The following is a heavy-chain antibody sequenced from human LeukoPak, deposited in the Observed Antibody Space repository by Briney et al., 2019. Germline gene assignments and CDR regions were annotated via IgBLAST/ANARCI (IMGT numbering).Heavy chain of an antibody. D-gene: IGHD3-22*01. J-gene: IGHJ3*02. CDR3: ARDLLWWLSRDAFDI. V-gene: IGHV4-34*01. CDR2: INHSGST. Sequence: PSETLSLTCAVYGGSFSGYYWSWIRQPPGKGLEWIGEINHSGSTNYNPSLKSRVTISVDTSKNQFSLKLSSVTAADTAVYYCARDLLWWLSRDAFDIWGQGTMVTVSS. CDR1: GGSFSGYY.